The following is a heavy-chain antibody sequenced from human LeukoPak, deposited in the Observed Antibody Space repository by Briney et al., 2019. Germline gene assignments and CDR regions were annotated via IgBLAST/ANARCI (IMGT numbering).Heavy chain of an antibody. Sequence: GRSLRLSCAASGLTFSNYAMRWVRQAPGKGLEWVAVLAHDGGDRYFADSVKGRFTISRDNSKNTLYLQMSSLRAEDTALYYCARGAPAVAGIDYWGQGTLVTVSS. CDR2: LAHDGGDR. CDR1: GLTFSNYA. D-gene: IGHD6-19*01. CDR3: ARGAPAVAGIDY. J-gene: IGHJ4*02. V-gene: IGHV3-30*04.